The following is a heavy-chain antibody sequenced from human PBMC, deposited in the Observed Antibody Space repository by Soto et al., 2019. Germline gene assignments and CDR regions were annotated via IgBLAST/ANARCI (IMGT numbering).Heavy chain of an antibody. CDR3: ARETPYDIVPGYSKMHMAS. J-gene: IGHJ5*02. Sequence: VQLMEAGGGLVRPGGSLRLSCAASGFSFGDFYMNWVRLAPGRGLEWVSFISSSSITTYYADSVRGRFTTSRDNAQKTLYLHMNNLRADDTAVYFCARETPYDIVPGYSKMHMASWGPGTQVTV. D-gene: IGHD3-9*01. CDR1: GFSFGDFY. V-gene: IGHV3-11*01. CDR2: ISSSSITT.